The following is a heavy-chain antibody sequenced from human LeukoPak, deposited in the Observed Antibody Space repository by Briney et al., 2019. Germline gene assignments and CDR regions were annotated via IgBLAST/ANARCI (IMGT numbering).Heavy chain of an antibody. CDR3: ATRLTPGVSDY. J-gene: IGHJ4*02. CDR1: GGSISSSSYY. V-gene: IGHV4-39*01. CDR2: IYYSGST. D-gene: IGHD4-23*01. Sequence: SETLSLTCTVSGGSISSSSYYWGWIRQPPGKGLEWIGNIYYSGSTYYNPSLKSRVTISVDTSKNQFSLKLSSVTAADTAVYYCATRLTPGVSDYWGQGTLVTVSS.